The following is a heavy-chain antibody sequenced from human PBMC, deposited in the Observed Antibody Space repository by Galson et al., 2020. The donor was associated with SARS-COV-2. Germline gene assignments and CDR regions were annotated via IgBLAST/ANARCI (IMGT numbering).Heavy chain of an antibody. CDR1: GFTFSTYA. D-gene: IGHD2-21*01. CDR3: TPTIIVPGTLDY. V-gene: IGHV3-33*01. CDR2: VWSDGYNK. Sequence: GGSLRLSCVASGFTFSTYALHWVRQAPGKGLEWVAVVWSDGYNKYYADSVKGRFTVSRDNSKNTVTLQMNSLSAEDTAVYYCTPTIIVPGTLDYWGQGTLVSVSS. J-gene: IGHJ4*02.